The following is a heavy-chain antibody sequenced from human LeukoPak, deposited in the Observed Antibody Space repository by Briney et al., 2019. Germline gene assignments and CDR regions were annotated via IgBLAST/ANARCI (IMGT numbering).Heavy chain of an antibody. V-gene: IGHV3-23*01. CDR3: SKWNGYGDY. D-gene: IGHD1-1*01. CDR2: ISGGGANT. CDR1: GFSFSNSG. J-gene: IGHJ4*02. Sequence: GGSLRLSCAASGFSFSNSGMSWVRQAPAKGREWVAGISGGGANTHYADSVKGRFTISRDNSKNTLFLQMNSLRDEDTAIYYCSKWNGYGDYWGQGTLVTVSS.